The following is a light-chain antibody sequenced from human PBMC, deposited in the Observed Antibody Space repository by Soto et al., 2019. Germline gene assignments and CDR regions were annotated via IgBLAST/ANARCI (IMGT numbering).Light chain of an antibody. Sequence: EIGLTQSPGTLSLSPRERATLSCRASQRVSSSYLAWYQQKPGQAPRLLIYGASSKATGIPDRFSGSGSGTDFTLTISRLEPEDFAVYYCQQYGSSPYTFGQGTKLEIK. J-gene: IGKJ2*01. CDR3: QQYGSSPYT. CDR2: GAS. CDR1: QRVSSSY. V-gene: IGKV3-20*01.